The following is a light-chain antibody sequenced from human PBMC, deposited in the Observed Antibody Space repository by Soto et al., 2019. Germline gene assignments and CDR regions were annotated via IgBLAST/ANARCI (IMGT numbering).Light chain of an antibody. CDR3: LLYFGGAQLV. CDR1: TGAVTTGNY. V-gene: IGLV7-43*01. Sequence: QAVVTQEPPLTVSPGGTVTLTCASSTGAVTTGNYASWFQQKPGQAPRTLIYTTDNRHSWTPARFSGSLRGGKADLTLSSLQPEEEADYYCLLYFGGAQLVFGGGTKVTVL. CDR2: TTD. J-gene: IGLJ3*02.